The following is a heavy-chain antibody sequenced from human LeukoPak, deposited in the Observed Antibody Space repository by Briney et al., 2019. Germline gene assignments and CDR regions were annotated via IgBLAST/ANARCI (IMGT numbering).Heavy chain of an antibody. Sequence: GGSLRLSCTASGFAFSVYAMSWLRQPPGKGLEWGSTINANSATTSYAASVRGRFTISRDNSKNTLYLQLNTLRADDTATYYCAKPISGGLAVTADWFHPWGQGTLVVVSS. D-gene: IGHD6-19*01. J-gene: IGHJ5*01. CDR1: GFAFSVYA. CDR2: INANSATT. CDR3: AKPISGGLAVTADWFHP. V-gene: IGHV3-23*01.